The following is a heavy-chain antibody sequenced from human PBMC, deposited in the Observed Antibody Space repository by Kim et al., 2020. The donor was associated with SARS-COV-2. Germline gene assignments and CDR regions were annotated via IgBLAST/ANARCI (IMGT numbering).Heavy chain of an antibody. D-gene: IGHD3-10*01. CDR1: GFTFSSYS. J-gene: IGHJ6*02. CDR2: ISSSSSYI. CDR3: ARVSLGSGSYYYYYYGMDV. Sequence: GGSLRLSCAASGFTFSSYSMNWVRQAPGKGLEWVSSISSSSSYIYYADSVKGRFTISRDNAKNSLYLQMNSLRAEDTAVYYCARVSLGSGSYYYYYYGMDVWGQGTTVTVSS. V-gene: IGHV3-21*01.